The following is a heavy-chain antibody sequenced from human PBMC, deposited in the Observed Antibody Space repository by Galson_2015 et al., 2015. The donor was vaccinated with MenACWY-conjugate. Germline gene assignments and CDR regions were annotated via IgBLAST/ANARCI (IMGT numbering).Heavy chain of an antibody. CDR3: ATLAYGYNPH. CDR2: INPGGSST. J-gene: IGHJ4*02. CDR1: GFIFNTYW. Sequence: SLRLSCAASGFIFNTYWMHWVRQAPGKGLVWVSRINPGGSSTTYADSVKDRFTISRDNAKNTLYLQMNSLRPEDTAVFYCATLAYGYNPHWGQGTLVTVSS. V-gene: IGHV3-74*01. D-gene: IGHD1-14*01.